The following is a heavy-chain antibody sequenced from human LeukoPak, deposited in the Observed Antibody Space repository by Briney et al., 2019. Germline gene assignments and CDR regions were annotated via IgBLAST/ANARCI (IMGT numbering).Heavy chain of an antibody. Sequence: GGSLRLSCAGTGLTFNNYLMNWVRQAPGKGLEWVANIKEDGSQIYYVDSVKGRFTISRDNAKNSVYLQMNSLRAEDTAVYYCAGSSGWLFDYWGQGTLVAVSS. V-gene: IGHV3-7*01. D-gene: IGHD6-19*01. CDR1: GLTFNNYL. CDR3: AGSSGWLFDY. CDR2: IKEDGSQI. J-gene: IGHJ4*02.